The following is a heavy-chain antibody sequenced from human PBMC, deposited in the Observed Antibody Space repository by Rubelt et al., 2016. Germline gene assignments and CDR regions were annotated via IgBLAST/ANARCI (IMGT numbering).Heavy chain of an antibody. Sequence: QVQLQESGPGLVKPSQTLSLTCTVSGGSISSSSYYWGWIRQPPGKGLEWIVSIYYSGSTYYNPSLRSRVTISVETSKNQFSLKLSSVTAADTAVYYCARHTGYSSGWRTGNFDYWGQGTLVTVSS. CDR1: GGSISSSSYY. CDR2: IYYSGST. J-gene: IGHJ4*02. D-gene: IGHD6-19*01. CDR3: ARHTGYSSGWRTGNFDY. V-gene: IGHV4-39*01.